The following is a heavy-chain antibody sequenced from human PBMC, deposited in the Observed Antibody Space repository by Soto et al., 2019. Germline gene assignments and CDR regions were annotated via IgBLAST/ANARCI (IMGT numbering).Heavy chain of an antibody. Sequence: QVRLQESGPGLVKPSETLSLTCTVSGGSISRYYWSWIRQPPGKGLEWIGYLYNTGSTIYNPSLKSRVTISVDTSKNQFSLKLNCLTAADTAVYYCARDLWGYCGTDCYPLDVWGQGTTVTVSS. CDR1: GGSISRYY. J-gene: IGHJ6*02. V-gene: IGHV4-59*01. CDR2: LYNTGST. CDR3: ARDLWGYCGTDCYPLDV. D-gene: IGHD2-21*02.